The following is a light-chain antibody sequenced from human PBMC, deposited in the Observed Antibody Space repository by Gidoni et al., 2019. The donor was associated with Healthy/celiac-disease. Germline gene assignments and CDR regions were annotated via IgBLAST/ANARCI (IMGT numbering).Light chain of an antibody. J-gene: IGKJ1*01. CDR2: GAS. V-gene: IGKV3-15*01. CDR1: QRVSSN. Sequence: EIVMTQSPATLSVSLGERATLPCRASQRVSSNLAWYQQKPRQAPRLLIYGASTRATGIPARFTGSGSGTEFTLTISSLQSEDFAVYYCQQYNNWPPRTFGQGTKVEIK. CDR3: QQYNNWPPRT.